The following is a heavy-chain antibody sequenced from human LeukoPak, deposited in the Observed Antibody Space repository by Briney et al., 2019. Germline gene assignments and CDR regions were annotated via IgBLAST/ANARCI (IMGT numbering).Heavy chain of an antibody. CDR1: GFTFSYYG. J-gene: IGHJ4*02. Sequence: GALRLSCAASGFTFSYYGMHWVRQAPGKGLEWVAVISYDGSNKYYADSVKGRFTISRDNSKNTLYLQMNSLRAEDTAVYYCAREDFGRYDYVWGSYRPFDYWGQGTLVTVSS. CDR3: AREDFGRYDYVWGSYRPFDY. CDR2: ISYDGSNK. D-gene: IGHD3-16*02. V-gene: IGHV3-30*03.